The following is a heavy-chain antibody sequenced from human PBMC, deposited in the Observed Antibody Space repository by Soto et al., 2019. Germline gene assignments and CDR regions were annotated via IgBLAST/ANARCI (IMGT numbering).Heavy chain of an antibody. CDR1: GFSLSTSGVG. CDR3: ARIRDSYGSIDY. J-gene: IGHJ4*02. Sequence: SGPTLVNPTPTLTLTCTFSGFSLSTSGVGVGWVRQPPGKALEWLARIDWDDDKYYSTSLKTRLTISKDTSKNQVVLTMTNMDPVDTATYYCARIRDSYGSIDYWGQGTLVTVSS. D-gene: IGHD5-18*01. CDR2: IDWDDDK. V-gene: IGHV2-70*11.